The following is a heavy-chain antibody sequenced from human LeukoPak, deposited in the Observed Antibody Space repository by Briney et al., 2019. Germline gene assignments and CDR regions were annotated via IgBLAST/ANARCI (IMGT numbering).Heavy chain of an antibody. CDR1: GFTVSSNY. J-gene: IGHJ4*02. CDR3: ARDSSLYYGSSGPVGGFDY. D-gene: IGHD3-22*01. V-gene: IGHV3-66*01. CDR2: IYSGGST. Sequence: GGSLRLSCAASGFTVSSNYMSWVRQAPGKGLEWVSVIYSGGSTYYADSVKGRFTISRDNSKNTLYLQMNSLRAEDTAVYYCARDSSLYYGSSGPVGGFDYWGQGTLVTVSS.